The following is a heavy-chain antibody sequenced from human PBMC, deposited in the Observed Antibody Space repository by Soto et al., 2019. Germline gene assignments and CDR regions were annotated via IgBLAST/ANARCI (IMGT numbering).Heavy chain of an antibody. D-gene: IGHD5-12*01. CDR1: GYTLTELS. J-gene: IGHJ5*02. CDR2: FDPEDGET. CDR3: ATGRHGYDYGYNGFDP. V-gene: IGHV1-24*01. Sequence: ASVKVSCKVSGYTLTELSMHWVRQAPGKGLEWMGGFDPEDGETIYAQKFQGRVTMTEDTSTDTAYMELSSLRSEDTAVYYCATGRHGYDYGYNGFDPWGQGTLVTVSS.